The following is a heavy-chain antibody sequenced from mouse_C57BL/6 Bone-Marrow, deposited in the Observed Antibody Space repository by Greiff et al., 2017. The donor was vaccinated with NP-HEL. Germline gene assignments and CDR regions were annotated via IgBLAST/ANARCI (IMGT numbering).Heavy chain of an antibody. D-gene: IGHD4-1*01. CDR1: FYTFPRSW. J-gene: IGHJ2*01. Sequence: QLQQPGAELVTPGASFPLSCPSSFYTFPRSWLPFVTQLPGRGLEWIGRIDPNSGGTKYNEKFKSKATLTVDKPSSTAYMQLSSLTSEDSAVYYCAREGTGRGGYYWGQGTTLTVSS. CDR3: AREGTGRGGYY. CDR2: IDPNSGGT. V-gene: IGHV1-72*01.